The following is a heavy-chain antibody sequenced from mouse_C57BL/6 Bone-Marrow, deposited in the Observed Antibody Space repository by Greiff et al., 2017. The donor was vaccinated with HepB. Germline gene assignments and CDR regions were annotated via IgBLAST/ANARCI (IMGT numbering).Heavy chain of an antibody. CDR2: IYPGGGYT. CDR3: ARGYGSSSAWFAY. V-gene: IGHV1-63*01. CDR1: GYTFTNYW. D-gene: IGHD1-1*01. Sequence: QVQLQQSGAELVRPRTSVKMSCKASGYTFTNYWIGWAKQRPGHGLEWIGDIYPGGGYTNYNEKFKGKATLTADKSSSTAYMQFSSLTSEDSAIYYCARGYGSSSAWFAYWGQGTLVTVSA. J-gene: IGHJ3*01.